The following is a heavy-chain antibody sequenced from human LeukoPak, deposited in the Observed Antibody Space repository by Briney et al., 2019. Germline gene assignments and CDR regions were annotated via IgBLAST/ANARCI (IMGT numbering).Heavy chain of an antibody. Sequence: SETLSLTCTVSGGSISSSNYYWGWIRQPPGKGLEWIGYVFNSGSTYYNPSLKSRVTILVDTSKNQFSLKLSSVTAADTAVYYCARDRHKLVDIVAGILDYWGQGTLVTVSS. V-gene: IGHV4-39*07. CDR2: VFNSGST. J-gene: IGHJ4*02. D-gene: IGHD5-12*01. CDR1: GGSISSSNYY. CDR3: ARDRHKLVDIVAGILDY.